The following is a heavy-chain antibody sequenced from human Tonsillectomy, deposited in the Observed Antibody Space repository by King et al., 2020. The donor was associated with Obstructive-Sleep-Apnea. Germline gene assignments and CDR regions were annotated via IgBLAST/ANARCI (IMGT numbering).Heavy chain of an antibody. D-gene: IGHD2-2*01. Sequence: QLVQSGAEVKKPGSSVKVSCKASGGTFSSYAISWVRQAPGQGLEWMGGIIPIFGTANYAQKFQGRVTITADESTSTADMELSRLGSEDTAVYYCAGGGAVGYCSSTSCYDAFDIWGQGTMVTVSS. J-gene: IGHJ3*02. CDR2: IIPIFGTA. V-gene: IGHV1-69*01. CDR3: AGGGAVGYCSSTSCYDAFDI. CDR1: GGTFSSYA.